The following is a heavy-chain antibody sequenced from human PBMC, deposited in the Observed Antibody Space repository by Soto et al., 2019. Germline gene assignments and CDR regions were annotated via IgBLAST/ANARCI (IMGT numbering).Heavy chain of an antibody. D-gene: IGHD4-17*01. J-gene: IGHJ4*02. Sequence: SETLSLTCTVSGGSISGSSYYWGWIRQPPGKGLEWIGSIYYSGSTYYNPSLKSRVTISVDTSKNQFSLKLSSVTAADTAVYYCARHRGGPYGDYGAPFDYWGQGTLVTVSS. CDR1: GGSISGSSYY. CDR3: ARHRGGPYGDYGAPFDY. CDR2: IYYSGST. V-gene: IGHV4-39*01.